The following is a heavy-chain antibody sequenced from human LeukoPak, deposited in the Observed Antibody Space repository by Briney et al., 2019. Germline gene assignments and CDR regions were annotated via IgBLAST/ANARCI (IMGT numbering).Heavy chain of an antibody. CDR3: ARWGYCSSTSCSNWFDP. CDR2: INPNSGGT. D-gene: IGHD2-2*01. CDR1: GYTFTGYY. V-gene: IGHV1-2*02. Sequence: ASVKVSCKASGYTFTGYYMHWVRQAPGQGLEWMGWINPNSGGTNYAQKFQGRVTMTRDTSISTAYMELSRLRSDDTAVYYCARWGYCSSTSCSNWFDPWGQGTLVTVPS. J-gene: IGHJ5*02.